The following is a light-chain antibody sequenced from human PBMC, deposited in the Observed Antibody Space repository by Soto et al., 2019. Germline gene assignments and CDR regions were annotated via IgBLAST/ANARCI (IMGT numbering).Light chain of an antibody. CDR2: GAS. CDR3: QQYGRSLRT. CDR1: QSLNSSY. Sequence: DIMFTQSPCTLSLSAGERATLSCRASQSLNSSYLAWYQQKPGKAPRLLIYGASSRATGIPDRFSGSGSGTDFTLTISRLEPEDFAVYYCQQYGRSLRTFGGGTKVDIK. J-gene: IGKJ4*01. V-gene: IGKV3-20*01.